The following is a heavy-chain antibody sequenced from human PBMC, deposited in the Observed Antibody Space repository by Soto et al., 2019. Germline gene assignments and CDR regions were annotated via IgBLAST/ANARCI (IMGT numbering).Heavy chain of an antibody. CDR1: GGVFSNYA. Sequence: QVQLVQSGAEVKKPGSSVKVSCKASGGVFSNYALTWVRQAPGQGLEWVGGIVPVFGTPNYAPKFQGRVTVTADESTRTGYMELSSLTSEDTAMYYCAKDGGGYPWGQGTLVTVSS. J-gene: IGHJ5*02. V-gene: IGHV1-69*01. D-gene: IGHD2-15*01. CDR3: AKDGGGYP. CDR2: IVPVFGTP.